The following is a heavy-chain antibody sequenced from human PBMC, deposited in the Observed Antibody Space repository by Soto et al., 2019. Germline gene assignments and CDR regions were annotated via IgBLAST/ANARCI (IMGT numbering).Heavy chain of an antibody. J-gene: IGHJ4*02. Sequence: SETLSLTCTVSGGSISSGDYYWSWIRQPPGKGLEWIGYIYYSGSTYYNPSLKSRVTIPVDTSKNQFSLKLSSVTAADTAVYYCASYPLKHYGDYDLIFDYWGQGTLVTVSS. D-gene: IGHD4-17*01. V-gene: IGHV4-30-4*01. CDR1: GGSISSGDYY. CDR3: ASYPLKHYGDYDLIFDY. CDR2: IYYSGST.